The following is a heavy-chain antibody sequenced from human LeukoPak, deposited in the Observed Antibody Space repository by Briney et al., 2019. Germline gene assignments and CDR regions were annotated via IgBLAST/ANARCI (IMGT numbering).Heavy chain of an antibody. J-gene: IGHJ6*03. CDR1: GISGSNTI. V-gene: IGHV3-53*01. Sequence: PGGSLRLSCTAAGISGSNTIRSWVRPAAGGGLGWVSLIYSGGRAYHADSVKGRFTISRDNSKNTLYLQMNSLRAEDSAVYYCASKLGSYCSGSNCHNYYYYMDVWGKGTTVTVSS. CDR2: IYSGGRA. CDR3: ASKLGSYCSGSNCHNYYYYMDV. D-gene: IGHD2-15*01.